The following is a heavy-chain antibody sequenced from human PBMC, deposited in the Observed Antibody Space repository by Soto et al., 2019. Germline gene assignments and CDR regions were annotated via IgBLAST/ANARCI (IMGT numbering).Heavy chain of an antibody. CDR2: IVVGSGNT. J-gene: IGHJ6*02. Sequence: ASVKVSCKASGFTFTSSAVQWVRQARGQRLEWIGWIVVGSGNTNYAQKFQERVTITRDMSTSTAYMELSSLRSEDTAVYYCAADLDSWYPRNYYYYGMDVWGQGTTVTVSS. D-gene: IGHD6-13*01. CDR3: AADLDSWYPRNYYYYGMDV. V-gene: IGHV1-58*01. CDR1: GFTFTSSA.